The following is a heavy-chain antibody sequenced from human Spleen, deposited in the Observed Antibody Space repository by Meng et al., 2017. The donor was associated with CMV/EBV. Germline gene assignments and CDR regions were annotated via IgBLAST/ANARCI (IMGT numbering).Heavy chain of an antibody. J-gene: IGHJ6*02. D-gene: IGHD2-15*01. CDR2: INHSGST. CDR3: ATEVEVGSYGMDV. Sequence: SETLSLTCAVYDGSFSGYYWSWIRQPPGKGLEWIGEINHSGSTNYIPSLKSRAAISLDTSKNQFFLRLTSVTAADTAVYFCATEVEVGSYGMDVWGQGTTVTVSS. CDR1: DGSFSGYY. V-gene: IGHV4-34*01.